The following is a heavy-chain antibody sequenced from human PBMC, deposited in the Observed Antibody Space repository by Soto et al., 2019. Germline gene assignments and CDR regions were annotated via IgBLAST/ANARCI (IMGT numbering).Heavy chain of an antibody. CDR2: ISHDGTNK. CDR1: GFTFSAYG. Sequence: WGSLILSCEVSGFTFSAYGMHWVRQAPGKGLEGVAAISHDGTNKNYGDSVKGRFTISRDNSKKTLYLQMNSLRPEDTALYYCAKDEYYYSRSGYYIFDYWGQGTLVTXSS. J-gene: IGHJ4*02. D-gene: IGHD3-22*01. V-gene: IGHV3-30*18. CDR3: AKDEYYYSRSGYYIFDY.